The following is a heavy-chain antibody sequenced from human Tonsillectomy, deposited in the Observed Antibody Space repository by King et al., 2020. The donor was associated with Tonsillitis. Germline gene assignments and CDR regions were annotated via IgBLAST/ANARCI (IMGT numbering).Heavy chain of an antibody. D-gene: IGHD6-19*01. Sequence: VQLVESGGGLVQPGGSLKLSCAASGFTLSDSHMHWVRQASGKGLEWVGHIRSKVNNYATAYAESVKGRFSISRDDSNNMAYLQMNSLKTEDTDVYYCSRQTSSVHDYWGQGILVTVSS. CDR3: SRQTSSVHDY. CDR1: GFTLSDSH. CDR2: IRSKVNNYAT. V-gene: IGHV3-73*02. J-gene: IGHJ4*02.